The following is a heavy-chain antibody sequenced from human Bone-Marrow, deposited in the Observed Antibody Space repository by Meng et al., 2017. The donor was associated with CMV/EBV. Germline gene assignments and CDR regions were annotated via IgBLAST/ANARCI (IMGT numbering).Heavy chain of an antibody. J-gene: IGHJ5*01. Sequence: GESLKISCAASGFTFDNYAMHWVRQAPGKGLEWVAVISYDGNTKYYAESVKGRFTISRDNSKNTLFLQMNSLRPEDTAMYYCARAAVFEKIVVVPTAIGSWGRGTLVTVSS. V-gene: IGHV3-30*17. CDR1: GFTFDNYA. D-gene: IGHD2-2*01. CDR2: ISYDGNTK. CDR3: ARAAVFEKIVVVPTAIGS.